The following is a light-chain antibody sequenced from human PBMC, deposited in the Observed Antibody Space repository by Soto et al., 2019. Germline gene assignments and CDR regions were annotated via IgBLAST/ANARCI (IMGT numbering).Light chain of an antibody. CDR1: NLGDRY. J-gene: IGLJ2*01. V-gene: IGLV3-1*01. CDR3: QTWDGGTRVI. CDR2: QDR. Sequence: SSELTQPPSVSVSPGQTATITCSGDNLGDRYAYWYQQKPGRSPIVVIYQDRKRPSEIPERFSGSNSGNTATLTISGTQAMDEADYYCQTWDGGTRVIFGGGTQLTVL.